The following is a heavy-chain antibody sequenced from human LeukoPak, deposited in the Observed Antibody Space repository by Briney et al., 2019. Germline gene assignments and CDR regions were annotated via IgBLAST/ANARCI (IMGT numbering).Heavy chain of an antibody. J-gene: IGHJ4*02. V-gene: IGHV3-23*01. D-gene: IGHD6-6*01. CDR2: ISGSGGTT. Sequence: GGSLRLSCAASGFTFSTYAMTWVRQAPGKGLEWVSVISGSGGTTNYADSVKGRFTISRDNSKNTLYLQMNSLRADDTAVYCCAKRYSSSSPYFDYWGQGTLVTVSS. CDR3: AKRYSSSSPYFDY. CDR1: GFTFSTYA.